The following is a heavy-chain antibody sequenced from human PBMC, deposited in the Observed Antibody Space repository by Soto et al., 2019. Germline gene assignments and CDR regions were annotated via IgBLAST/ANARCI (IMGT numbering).Heavy chain of an antibody. D-gene: IGHD3-22*01. V-gene: IGHV1-46*01. CDR2: INPSGGST. Sequence: RASVKVSCKASGYTFTSYYMHWVRQAPGQGLEWMGIINPSGGSTSYAQKFQGRVTMTRDTSTSTVYMELSSLRSEDTAVYYCARGRGTYYYDSSGPTRRFDPWGQGTLVTVSS. CDR1: GYTFTSYY. CDR3: ARGRGTYYYDSSGPTRRFDP. J-gene: IGHJ5*02.